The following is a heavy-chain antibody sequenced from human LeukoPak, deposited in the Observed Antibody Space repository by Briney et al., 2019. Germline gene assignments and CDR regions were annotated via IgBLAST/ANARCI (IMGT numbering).Heavy chain of an antibody. Sequence: SQTLSLTCDVSGGFISSGTHYWTWVRQPVGKGLKWLGRVFTSGNPTYNSSLKSRLTISIDKSKNQFSLKLSSVTAADTAVYYCARRWNYKDAFDIWGRGTMVTVSS. CDR1: GGFISSGTHY. J-gene: IGHJ3*02. V-gene: IGHV4-61*02. CDR3: ARRWNYKDAFDI. CDR2: VFTSGNP. D-gene: IGHD1-7*01.